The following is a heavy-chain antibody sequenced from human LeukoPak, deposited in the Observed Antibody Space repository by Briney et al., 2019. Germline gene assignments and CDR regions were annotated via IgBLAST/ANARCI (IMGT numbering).Heavy chain of an antibody. CDR1: GFTFSNAW. CDR3: TTDERGSSWPFDY. V-gene: IGHV3-15*01. Sequence: GGSLRLSCAASGFTFSNAWMSWVRQAPGKGPEWVGRIKSKTDGGTTDYAAPVKGRFTISRDDSKNTLYLQMNSLKTEDTAVYYCTTDERGSSWPFDYWGQGTLVTVSS. J-gene: IGHJ4*02. D-gene: IGHD6-13*01. CDR2: IKSKTDGGTT.